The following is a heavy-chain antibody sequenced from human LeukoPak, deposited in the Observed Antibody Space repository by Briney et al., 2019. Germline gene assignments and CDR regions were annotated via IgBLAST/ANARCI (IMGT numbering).Heavy chain of an antibody. CDR1: GFTFSNAW. CDR3: TTGNCSSTSCYHPYYYGMDV. J-gene: IGHJ6*02. V-gene: IGHV3-15*01. Sequence: GGSLRLSCAASGFTFSNAWMSWVRQAPGKGLEWVGRIKSKTDGGTTDYAAPVKGRFTISRDDSKNTLYLQMNSLKTEDTAVYYCTTGNCSSTSCYHPYYYGMDVWGQGATVTVSS. D-gene: IGHD2-2*01. CDR2: IKSKTDGGTT.